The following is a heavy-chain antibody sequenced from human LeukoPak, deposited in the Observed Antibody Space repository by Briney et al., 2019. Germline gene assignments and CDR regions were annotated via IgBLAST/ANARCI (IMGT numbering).Heavy chain of an antibody. J-gene: IGHJ5*02. D-gene: IGHD3-22*01. CDR3: ARDGYDSSASNP. V-gene: IGHV4-34*01. CDR1: GGSFSGYY. CDR2: INHSGST. Sequence: SETLSLTCAVYGGSFSGYYWSWIRQPPGKGLEWIGEINHSGSTNYNPSLKSRVTISVDTSKNQFSLKLSSVTAADTAVYYCARDGYDSSASNPWGQGTLVTVSS.